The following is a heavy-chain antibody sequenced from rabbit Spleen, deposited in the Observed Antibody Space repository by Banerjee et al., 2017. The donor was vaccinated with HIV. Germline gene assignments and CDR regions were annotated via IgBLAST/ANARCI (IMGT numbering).Heavy chain of an antibody. CDR3: ARDLGSVVGWNFKL. Sequence: QELLEESGGGLVKPGGSLTLSCKASGLSFSDRDVMCWVRQAPGKGLEWIACINTATGKGVYANWAKGRFAISRTSSTTVTLQMTSLTAADTATHFCARDLGSVVGWNFKLWGQGTLVTVS. D-gene: IGHD1-1*01. CDR1: GLSFSDRDV. V-gene: IGHV1S45*01. J-gene: IGHJ4*01. CDR2: INTATGKG.